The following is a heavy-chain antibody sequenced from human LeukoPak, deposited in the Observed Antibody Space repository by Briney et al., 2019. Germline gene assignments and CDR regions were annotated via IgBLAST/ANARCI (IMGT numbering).Heavy chain of an antibody. CDR2: ISGSGRRT. Sequence: GGSLRLSCAASGFTFSSYTMNWVRQAPGEGLEWVSGISGSGRRTYYADSVKGRFTISRDNSKNTLYLQMNSLRAEDTAIYYCAKDLRYCGGDCYSADAFDIWGQGTMVTVSS. D-gene: IGHD2-21*01. J-gene: IGHJ3*02. V-gene: IGHV3-23*01. CDR1: GFTFSSYT. CDR3: AKDLRYCGGDCYSADAFDI.